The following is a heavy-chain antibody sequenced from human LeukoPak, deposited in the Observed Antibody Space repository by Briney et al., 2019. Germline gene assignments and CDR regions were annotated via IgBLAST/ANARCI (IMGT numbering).Heavy chain of an antibody. D-gene: IGHD3-22*01. Sequence: SETLSLTCTVSGASISSSYWSWVRQPPGKRLEWIGFIYYSGSTNSNPSLKSRVTISADTSKNQFSLKLSSVTAADTAVYYCVRGNYDNRGYSNAFDIWGQGAMVTDSS. J-gene: IGHJ3*02. CDR2: IYYSGST. CDR3: VRGNYDNRGYSNAFDI. V-gene: IGHV4-59*01. CDR1: GASISSSY.